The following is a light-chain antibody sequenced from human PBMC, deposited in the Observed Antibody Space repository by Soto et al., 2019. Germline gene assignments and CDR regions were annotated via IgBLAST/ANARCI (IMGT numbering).Light chain of an antibody. CDR1: SGHSSYA. Sequence: QSVLTQSPSASASLGASVKLTCTLSSGHSSYAIAWHQQQPEKGPRYLMKLNSDGSHSKGDGIPDRLSGSSSGAERYLTISSLQSEDEADYYCQTWGTGNWVFGRGTKLPS. CDR2: LNSDGSH. V-gene: IGLV4-69*01. CDR3: QTWGTGNWV. J-gene: IGLJ3*02.